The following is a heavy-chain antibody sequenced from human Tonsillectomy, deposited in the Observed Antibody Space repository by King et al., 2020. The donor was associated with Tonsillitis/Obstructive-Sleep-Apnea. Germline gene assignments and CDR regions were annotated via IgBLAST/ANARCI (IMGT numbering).Heavy chain of an antibody. CDR1: GFTFSSNW. D-gene: IGHD6-13*01. Sequence: VQLVESGGGLVQPGGSLRLSWAAPGFTFSSNWMSWVRQAPGKGLEWVANIKRDGSEKYFADSVRGRFTISRDNAKNSVFLQMNSLRAEDTAIYYCAMGWRYFDYWGQGTLVTVSS. CDR3: AMGWRYFDY. V-gene: IGHV3-7*04. CDR2: IKRDGSEK. J-gene: IGHJ4*02.